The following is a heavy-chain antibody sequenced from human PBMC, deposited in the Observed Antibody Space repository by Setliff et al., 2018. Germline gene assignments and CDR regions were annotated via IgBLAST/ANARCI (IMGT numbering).Heavy chain of an antibody. D-gene: IGHD3-9*01. CDR3: ARGQDDIWYLGLYYYGMDV. CDR1: GGTFSSYA. V-gene: IGHV7-4-1*02. Sequence: ASVKVSCKASGGTFSSYAISWVRQAPGQGLEWMGGINTNTGNPTYAQGFTGRFVFSLDTSVSTAYLQISSLKAEDTAVYYCARGQDDIWYLGLYYYGMDVWGQGTTVTVSS. J-gene: IGHJ6*02. CDR2: INTNTGNP.